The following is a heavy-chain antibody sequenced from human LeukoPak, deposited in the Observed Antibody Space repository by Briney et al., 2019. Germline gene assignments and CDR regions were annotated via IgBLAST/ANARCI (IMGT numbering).Heavy chain of an antibody. J-gene: IGHJ4*01. CDR1: GFTISGFW. CDR2: MNSAGTTI. Sequence: PGGSLRLSCAASGFTISGFWMHWVRQVPGEGLVWVARMNSAGTTINYADSVKGRFTISRDNVRNTLHLRMNNLSLEDTAVYFCIREVQVRASASLGLWGRGTLVTVS. CDR3: IREVQVRASASLGL. V-gene: IGHV3-74*01. D-gene: IGHD1-1*01.